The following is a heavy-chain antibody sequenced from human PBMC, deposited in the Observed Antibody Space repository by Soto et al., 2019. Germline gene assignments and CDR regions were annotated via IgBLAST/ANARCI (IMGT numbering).Heavy chain of an antibody. CDR3: AIVMCGDCSSYYYYSMDV. V-gene: IGHV3-21*01. CDR2: IGTTSSFI. J-gene: IGHJ6*02. D-gene: IGHD2-21*02. CDR1: GFTFGTYT. Sequence: EVQLVESGGGLVKPGGSLRLSCAASGFTFGTYTMSWVRQVPGKGLEWVSSIGTTSSFIYYADSVRGRFTISRDNAGDSLYLQMRSLRAEDTAVYYCAIVMCGDCSSYYYYSMDVWGQGTTVTVSS.